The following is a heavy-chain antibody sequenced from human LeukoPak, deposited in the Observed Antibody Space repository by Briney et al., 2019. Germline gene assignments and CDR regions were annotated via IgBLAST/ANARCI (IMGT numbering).Heavy chain of an antibody. Sequence: GGSLRLSCAASGFTFSSYGMHWVRQVPGTGLVWVSYINSDGTNTDYADSVKGRFTIFRDDAKKTLYLQMNSLRAEDTAVYYCVRQDSGSYLGGYWGQGTLVTVSS. J-gene: IGHJ4*02. CDR1: GFTFSSYG. CDR2: INSDGTNT. V-gene: IGHV3-74*01. D-gene: IGHD1-26*01. CDR3: VRQDSGSYLGGY.